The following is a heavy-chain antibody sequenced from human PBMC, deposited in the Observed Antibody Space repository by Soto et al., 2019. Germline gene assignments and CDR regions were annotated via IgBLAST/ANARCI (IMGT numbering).Heavy chain of an antibody. V-gene: IGHV3-21*01. CDR1: GFTFSSYS. D-gene: IGHD2-8*01. CDR3: ARDRCTNGVCYPPHSFDY. Sequence: GGSLRLSCAASGFTFSSYSMNWVRQAPGKGLEWVSSISSSSSYIYYADAVKGRFTISRDNAKNSLYLQMNSLRAEGTAVYYCARDRCTNGVCYPPHSFDYWGQGTLVTVS. J-gene: IGHJ4*02. CDR2: ISSSSSYI.